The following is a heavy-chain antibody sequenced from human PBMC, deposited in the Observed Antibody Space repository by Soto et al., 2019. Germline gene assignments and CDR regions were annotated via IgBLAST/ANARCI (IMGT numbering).Heavy chain of an antibody. Sequence: PGGSLRLSCAASGFTFSDYYMSWIRQAPGKGLEWVSYITSSSSYTNYADSVKGRFTISRDNAKNSLYLQMNSLRAEDTAVYYCARDCSSARCYSPLYYFDYWGQGTLVTVSS. V-gene: IGHV3-11*05. J-gene: IGHJ4*02. CDR1: GFTFSDYY. CDR3: ARDCSSARCYSPLYYFDY. D-gene: IGHD2-2*01. CDR2: ITSSSSYT.